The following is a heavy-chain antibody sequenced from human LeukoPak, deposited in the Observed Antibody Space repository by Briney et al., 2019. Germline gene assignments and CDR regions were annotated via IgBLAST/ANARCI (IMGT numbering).Heavy chain of an antibody. V-gene: IGHV4-34*01. Sequence: PSETLSLTCAVYGGSFSGYYWTWIRQPPGKGLEWVGEINHSRNTNYSPSLKSRATISVDTSKNQFSLTLSSVTAEDTAVYYCAKEGDYDILTGYPRGIDYWGQGTLVTVSS. D-gene: IGHD3-9*01. J-gene: IGHJ4*02. CDR1: GGSFSGYY. CDR3: AKEGDYDILTGYPRGIDY. CDR2: INHSRNT.